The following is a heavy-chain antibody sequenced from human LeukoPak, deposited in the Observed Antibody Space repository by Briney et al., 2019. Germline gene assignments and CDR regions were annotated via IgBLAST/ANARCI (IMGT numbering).Heavy chain of an antibody. D-gene: IGHD3-10*01. CDR3: ARDRDARYYYGMGV. J-gene: IGHJ6*02. CDR2: INTNTGNP. CDR1: GYTFTSYA. Sequence: GASVKVSCKASGYTFTSYAMNWVRQAPGQGLEWMGWINTNTGNPTYAQGFTGRFVFSLDTSVSTAYLQISSLKAEDTAVYYCARDRDARYYYGMGVWGQGTTVTVSS. V-gene: IGHV7-4-1*02.